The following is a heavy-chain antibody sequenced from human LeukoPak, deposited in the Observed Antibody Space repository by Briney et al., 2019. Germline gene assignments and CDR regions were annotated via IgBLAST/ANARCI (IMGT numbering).Heavy chain of an antibody. D-gene: IGHD2-2*01. Sequence: SETLSFTCAVYGGSFSGYYWSWIRQPPGKGLEWIGEINHSGSTNYNPSLKSRVTISVDTSKNQFSLKLSSVTAADTAVYYCARVYDCSSTCCYEYFDYWGQGTLVTVSS. CDR3: ARVYDCSSTCCYEYFDY. V-gene: IGHV4-34*01. CDR2: INHSGST. J-gene: IGHJ4*02. CDR1: GGSFSGYY.